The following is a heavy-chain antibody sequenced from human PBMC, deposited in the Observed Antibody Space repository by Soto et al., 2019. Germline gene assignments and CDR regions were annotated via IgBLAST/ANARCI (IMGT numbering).Heavy chain of an antibody. CDR1: GFTFSSYS. Sequence: GGSLRLSCAASGFTFSSYSMSWVRQAPGKGLEGVSVISGNSGNTYYADSVKGRFTISRDNSKNTLYLQMNSLRAEDTAVYYCARDRIAAAGTDYYYGMDVWGQGTTVTVSS. D-gene: IGHD6-13*01. V-gene: IGHV3-23*01. CDR3: ARDRIAAAGTDYYYGMDV. CDR2: ISGNSGNT. J-gene: IGHJ6*02.